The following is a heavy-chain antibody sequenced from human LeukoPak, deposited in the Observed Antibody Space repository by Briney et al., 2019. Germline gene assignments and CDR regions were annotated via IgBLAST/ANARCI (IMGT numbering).Heavy chain of an antibody. CDR1: GFTFRSYG. D-gene: IGHD4-17*01. Sequence: GRSLRLSCAASGFTFRSYGMHWVRQAPGKGLEWVAVMWYDGSNKYHADSVKGRFTISRDNPKNTLYLQMNSLRAEDTAVYYCARDADYGDYGLDYWGQGTLVTVSS. CDR3: ARDADYGDYGLDY. CDR2: MWYDGSNK. V-gene: IGHV3-33*08. J-gene: IGHJ4*02.